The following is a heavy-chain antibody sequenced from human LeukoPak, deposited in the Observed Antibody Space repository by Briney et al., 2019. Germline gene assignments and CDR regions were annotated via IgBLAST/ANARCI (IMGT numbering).Heavy chain of an antibody. Sequence: SETLSLTCAVYGGSFSGYYWSWIRQPPGKGLEWIGEINHSGSTNYNPSLKSRVTISVDTSKNQFSLKLSSVTAADTAVYYCARGYYYGSGSYPRPRNPCYYYYGMDVWGKGTTVTVSS. J-gene: IGHJ6*04. CDR3: ARGYYYGSGSYPRPRNPCYYYYGMDV. CDR2: INHSGST. V-gene: IGHV4-34*01. CDR1: GGSFSGYY. D-gene: IGHD3-10*01.